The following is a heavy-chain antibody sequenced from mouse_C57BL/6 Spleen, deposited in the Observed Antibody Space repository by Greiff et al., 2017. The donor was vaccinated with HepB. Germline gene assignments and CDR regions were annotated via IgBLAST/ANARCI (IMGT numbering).Heavy chain of an antibody. J-gene: IGHJ4*01. D-gene: IGHD3-3*01. CDR3: ARRGLGGYYAMDY. Sequence: QVQLQQSGPELVKPGASVKISCKASGYSFTSYYIHWVKQRPGQGLEWIGWIYPGSGNTKYNEKFKGKATLTADTSSSTAYMQLSSLTSEDAAVYYCARRGLGGYYAMDYWGQGTSVTVSS. CDR1: GYSFTSYY. V-gene: IGHV1-66*01. CDR2: IYPGSGNT.